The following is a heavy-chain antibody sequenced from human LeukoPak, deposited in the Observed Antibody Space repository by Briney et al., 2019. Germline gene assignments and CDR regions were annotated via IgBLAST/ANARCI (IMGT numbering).Heavy chain of an antibody. V-gene: IGHV4-38-2*02. CDR2: ICHSGST. CDR1: GYSISSGYY. Sequence: KSSETLSLTCTVSGYSISSGYYWGWIRQPPGKGLEWIGSICHSGSTYYNPSLKSRVTISVDTSKNQFSLKLSSATAADTAVYYCARGRSSALAFIDYWGQGTLVTVSS. CDR3: ARGRSSALAFIDY. J-gene: IGHJ4*02. D-gene: IGHD6-19*01.